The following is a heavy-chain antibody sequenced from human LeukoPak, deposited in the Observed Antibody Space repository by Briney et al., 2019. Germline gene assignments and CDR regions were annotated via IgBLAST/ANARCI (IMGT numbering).Heavy chain of an antibody. Sequence: ASVKVSCKASGYTFTSYGISWVRQAPGQGLEWMGWISAYNGNTNYAQKLQGRVTMTTDTSTSTAYMELRSLRSDDTAVYYCARDRVGAYGGFWFDPWGQGTLVTVSS. V-gene: IGHV1-18*01. D-gene: IGHD4-23*01. CDR2: ISAYNGNT. CDR1: GYTFTSYG. J-gene: IGHJ5*02. CDR3: ARDRVGAYGGFWFDP.